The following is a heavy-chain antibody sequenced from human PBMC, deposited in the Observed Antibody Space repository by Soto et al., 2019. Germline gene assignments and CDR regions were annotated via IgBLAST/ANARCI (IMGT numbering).Heavy chain of an antibody. CDR2: IKSKTDGGTT. CDR1: GFTFSNAW. V-gene: IGHV3-15*07. D-gene: IGHD1-26*01. CDR3: TTDFGGSYWFPWFDP. Sequence: GGSLRLSCAASGFTFSNAWMNWVRQAPGKGLEWVGRIKSKTDGGTTDYAAPVKGRFTISRDDSKNTLYLQMNSLKTEDTAVYYCTTDFGGSYWFPWFDPWGQGTLVTVSS. J-gene: IGHJ5*02.